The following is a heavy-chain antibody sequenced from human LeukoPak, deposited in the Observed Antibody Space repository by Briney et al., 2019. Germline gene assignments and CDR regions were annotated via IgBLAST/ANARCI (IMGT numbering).Heavy chain of an antibody. D-gene: IGHD3-22*01. CDR3: AREGRVIVALKDAFDI. J-gene: IGHJ3*02. Sequence: SVKVSCKASGGTFSSYAISWVRQAPGQGLEWMGGIIPILGTANYAQKFQGRVTITTDESTSTAYMELSSLRSEDTAVYYCAREGRVIVALKDAFDIWGQGTMVTVSS. V-gene: IGHV1-69*05. CDR2: IIPILGTA. CDR1: GGTFSSYA.